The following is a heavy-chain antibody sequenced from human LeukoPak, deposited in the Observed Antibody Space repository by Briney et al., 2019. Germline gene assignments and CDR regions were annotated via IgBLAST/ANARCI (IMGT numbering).Heavy chain of an antibody. Sequence: ASVKVSCKASGYTFTSYGISWVRQAPGQGLEWMGWISAYNGNTNYAQKLQGRVTMTTDTSTSTAYMELRSLRSDDTAVYYCARDHRPPAATDYYYGMDVWGQGTTVTVSS. CDR1: GYTFTSYG. V-gene: IGHV1-18*01. J-gene: IGHJ6*02. CDR3: ARDHRPPAATDYYYGMDV. D-gene: IGHD6-13*01. CDR2: ISAYNGNT.